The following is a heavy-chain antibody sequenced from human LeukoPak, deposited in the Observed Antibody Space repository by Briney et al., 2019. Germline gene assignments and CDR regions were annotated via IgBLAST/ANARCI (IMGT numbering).Heavy chain of an antibody. D-gene: IGHD1-26*01. CDR2: ISSSGSTI. Sequence: GGSLRLSCAASGFTFSSYEMNRVRQAPGKGLEWASYISSSGSTIYYADSVKGRFTISRDNAKNSLYLQMNSLRAEDTAVYYCARVGSYYPSGPNDYWGQGTLVTVSS. CDR3: ARVGSYYPSGPNDY. V-gene: IGHV3-48*03. CDR1: GFTFSSYE. J-gene: IGHJ4*02.